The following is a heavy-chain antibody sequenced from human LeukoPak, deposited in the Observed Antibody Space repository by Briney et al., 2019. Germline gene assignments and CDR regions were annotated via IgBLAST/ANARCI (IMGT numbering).Heavy chain of an antibody. CDR2: IYYSGST. CDR1: GGSISSYY. Sequence: SETLSLTCTVSGGSISSYYWSWIRQPPGKGLEWIGYIYYSGSTNYNPSLKSRVTVSVDTSKNQFSLKLSSVTAADTAVYYCARGTGNYYYYGMDVWGQGTTVTVSS. CDR3: ARGTGNYYYYGMDV. D-gene: IGHD3/OR15-3a*01. V-gene: IGHV4-59*01. J-gene: IGHJ6*02.